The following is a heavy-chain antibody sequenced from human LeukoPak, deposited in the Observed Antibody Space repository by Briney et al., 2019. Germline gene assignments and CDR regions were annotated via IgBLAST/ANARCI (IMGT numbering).Heavy chain of an antibody. J-gene: IGHJ4*02. CDR3: AKEGWSDYFDY. Sequence: PGGSLRLSCAASGFTFSTYAMSWVRQAPGKGLEWVSAISDTTYYADSVKGRFTISRDSSKNTLYLQMNSLRADDTAVYYCAKEGWSDYFDYWGQGTLVTVSS. V-gene: IGHV3-23*01. CDR1: GFTFSTYA. D-gene: IGHD6-19*01. CDR2: ISDTT.